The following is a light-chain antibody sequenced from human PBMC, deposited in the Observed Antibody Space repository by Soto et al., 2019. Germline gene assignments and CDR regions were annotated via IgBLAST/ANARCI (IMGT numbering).Light chain of an antibody. CDR1: QSVSSY. V-gene: IGKV3-11*01. Sequence: EIVLTQSPATLSLSPGERATLSCRASQSVSSYLAWYQQKPCQAHRLLIYDASNRATGIPARFSGSGSGTDFTPTISSLEPEDFAVYYGQQRSNWPPITFGQGTRLEIK. CDR3: QQRSNWPPIT. J-gene: IGKJ5*01. CDR2: DAS.